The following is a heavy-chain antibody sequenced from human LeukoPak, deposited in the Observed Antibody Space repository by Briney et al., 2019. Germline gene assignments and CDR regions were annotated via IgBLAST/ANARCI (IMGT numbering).Heavy chain of an antibody. CDR2: IWYDGSNK. CDR1: GFTFSSYG. J-gene: IGHJ5*01. Sequence: PGRSLRLSCAASGFTFSSYGMHWVRQAPGKGLEWVAVIWYDGSNKYYADSVKGRFTISRDNSKNTLYLQMNSLRAEDTAVYYCARALHPLWPDSWGQGTLVTVSS. D-gene: IGHD3-10*01. CDR3: ARALHPLWPDS. V-gene: IGHV3-33*08.